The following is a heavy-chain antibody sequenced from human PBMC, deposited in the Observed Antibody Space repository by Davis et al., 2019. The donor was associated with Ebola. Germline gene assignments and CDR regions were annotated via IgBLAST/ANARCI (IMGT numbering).Heavy chain of an antibody. Sequence: GESLKISCAASGFNFRSYGMHWVRQAPDKGLEWVAVIWYDGSRKYYGDSVKGRFTISRDNSKNTLYLQMNSLRAEDTALYYCAKDSVAGNGIYDAFDIWGQGTMVTISS. V-gene: IGHV3-33*06. CDR3: AKDSVAGNGIYDAFDI. D-gene: IGHD6-19*01. CDR1: GFNFRSYG. J-gene: IGHJ3*02. CDR2: IWYDGSRK.